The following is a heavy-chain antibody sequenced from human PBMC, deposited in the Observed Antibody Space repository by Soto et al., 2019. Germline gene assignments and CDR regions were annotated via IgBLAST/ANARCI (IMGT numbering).Heavy chain of an antibody. CDR1: GFTFRSYA. CDR2: ISSNGGST. V-gene: IGHV3-64*01. CDR3: ARGCRSTSCDAFAFDI. D-gene: IGHD2-2*01. J-gene: IGHJ3*02. Sequence: EVQLVESGGGLVQPGGSLRLSCAASGFTFRSYAMHWVRQAPGKGLEYVSAISSNGGSTYYANSVKGRFTISRDNSKTTLYLHMGSLRAEDMAEYYCARGCRSTSCDAFAFDIWGQGTMVTVSS.